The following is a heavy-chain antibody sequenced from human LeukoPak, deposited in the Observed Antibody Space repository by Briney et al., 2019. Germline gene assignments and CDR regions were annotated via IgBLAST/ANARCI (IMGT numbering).Heavy chain of an antibody. Sequence: PSETLSLTCTVSGGSISSGGYYWSWIRQHPGKGLEWIGYIYYSGSTYYNPSLKSRVTISVDTSKNQFSLKLSSVTAADTAVYYCARDNPIGGVSWFDPWGQGTLVTVPS. CDR1: GGSISSGGYY. D-gene: IGHD3-16*01. J-gene: IGHJ5*02. CDR2: IYYSGST. V-gene: IGHV4-31*03. CDR3: ARDNPIGGVSWFDP.